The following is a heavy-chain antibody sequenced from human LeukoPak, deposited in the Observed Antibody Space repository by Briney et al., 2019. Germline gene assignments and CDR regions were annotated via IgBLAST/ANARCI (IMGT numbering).Heavy chain of an antibody. J-gene: IGHJ3*02. CDR1: GGSFSSYY. D-gene: IGHD6-19*01. Sequence: SETLSVTCTVSGGSFSSYYWSWIRQPPGKGLEWIGYIYYSGSTNYSPSHKSRVTISVDTSKSQFSLKLSSVTAADTAVYYCARDGYSSGWRENGFDIWGQGTMVTVSS. CDR3: ARDGYSSGWRENGFDI. V-gene: IGHV4-59*01. CDR2: IYYSGST.